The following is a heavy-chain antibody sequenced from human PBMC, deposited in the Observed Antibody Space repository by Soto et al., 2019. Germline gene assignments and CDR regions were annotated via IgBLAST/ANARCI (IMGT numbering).Heavy chain of an antibody. CDR1: GFSLSTSGMC. CDR3: ARTTYSSSWYPPDY. D-gene: IGHD6-13*01. Sequence: SGPTLVNPTQTLTLTCTFSGFSLSTSGMCVSWIRQPPGKALEWLALIGWDDDKYYSTSLKTRLTISKDTSKNQVVLTMTNMDPVDTATYYCARTTYSSSWYPPDYWGQGTLVTVSS. V-gene: IGHV2-70*01. J-gene: IGHJ4*02. CDR2: IGWDDDK.